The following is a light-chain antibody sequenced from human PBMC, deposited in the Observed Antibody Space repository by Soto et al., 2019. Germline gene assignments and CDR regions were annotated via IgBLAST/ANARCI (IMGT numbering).Light chain of an antibody. V-gene: IGKV3-15*01. CDR3: QQYNSYSQT. Sequence: EIVLTQSPGTVSLSPGERATLSCRASQSVSSDLAWYHQKPGQAPRLLIYGASTRATGIPARFSGSGSGTEFTITISSLQPDDCETYDCQQYNSYSQTFGQGTKVDIK. J-gene: IGKJ1*01. CDR2: GAS. CDR1: QSVSSD.